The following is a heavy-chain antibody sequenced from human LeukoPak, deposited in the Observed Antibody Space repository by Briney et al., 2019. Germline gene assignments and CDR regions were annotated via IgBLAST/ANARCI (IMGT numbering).Heavy chain of an antibody. CDR2: IIPIFGTA. V-gene: IGHV1-69*06. CDR1: GGTFSSYA. J-gene: IGHJ6*03. Sequence: GSSVKVSCKASGGTFSSYAISWVRQAPGQGLEWMGGIIPIFGTANYAQEFQGRVTITADKSTSTAYMELSSLRSEDTAVYYCARVVGLTGYSSSWYSGYYYYVDVWGKGTTVTVSS. D-gene: IGHD6-13*01. CDR3: ARVVGLTGYSSSWYSGYYYYVDV.